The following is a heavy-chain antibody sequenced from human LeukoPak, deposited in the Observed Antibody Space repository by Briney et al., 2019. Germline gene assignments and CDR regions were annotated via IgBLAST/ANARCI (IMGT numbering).Heavy chain of an antibody. D-gene: IGHD4-17*01. CDR2: IYSGGST. V-gene: IGHV3-53*01. CDR3: AKCTTRNSHYPIDS. CDR1: GFTVSSNY. Sequence: GGSLRLSCAASGFTVSSNYMSWVRQAPGKGLEWVSVIYSGGSTYYADSVKGRFTISRDNSKNTLYLQMNSLRAEDTAVYYCAKCTTRNSHYPIDSWGQGTLVTVSS. J-gene: IGHJ5*01.